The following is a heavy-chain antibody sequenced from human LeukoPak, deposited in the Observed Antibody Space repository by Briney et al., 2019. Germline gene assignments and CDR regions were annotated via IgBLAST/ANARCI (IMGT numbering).Heavy chain of an antibody. CDR1: GYTFTSYY. D-gene: IGHD2-2*03. Sequence: ASVKVSCKASGYTFTSYYMHWVRQAPGQGLEWMGKINPSGGSTSYAQKFQGRVTMTRDTSTSTVYMELSSLRSEDTAVYYCARVGYCSSTSCYNFDYWGQGTLVTVPS. CDR3: ARVGYCSSTSCYNFDY. J-gene: IGHJ4*02. V-gene: IGHV1-46*01. CDR2: INPSGGST.